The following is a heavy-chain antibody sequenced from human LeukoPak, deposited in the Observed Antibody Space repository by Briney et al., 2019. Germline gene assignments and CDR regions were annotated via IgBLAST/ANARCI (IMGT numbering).Heavy chain of an antibody. CDR3: ARCMTTAGWFDP. Sequence: SRTLSLTCAVSGGSISSGGYSWSWIRQPPGKGLEWIGYIYHSGSTYYNPSLKSRVTISVDRSKNQFSLRLSSVTAADTAVYYCARCMTTAGWFDPWGQGTLVTVSS. J-gene: IGHJ5*02. CDR1: GGSISSGGYS. D-gene: IGHD4-17*01. CDR2: IYHSGST. V-gene: IGHV4-30-2*01.